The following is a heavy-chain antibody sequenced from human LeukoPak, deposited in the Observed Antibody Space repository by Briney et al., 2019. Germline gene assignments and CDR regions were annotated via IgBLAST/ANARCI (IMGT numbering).Heavy chain of an antibody. V-gene: IGHV3-7*03. CDR1: GFTFSMYW. Sequence: GGSLRLTCTAPGFTFSMYWMSWVRQAPGKGLEWVANIKEDGSENYYVDSVKGRFTISRDNAKNSLYLQMSSLRAEDTAVYYCARGVDTLLWFGELLSPGEFDHWGQGTLVTVSS. CDR2: IKEDGSEN. CDR3: ARGVDTLLWFGELLSPGEFDH. J-gene: IGHJ4*02. D-gene: IGHD3-10*01.